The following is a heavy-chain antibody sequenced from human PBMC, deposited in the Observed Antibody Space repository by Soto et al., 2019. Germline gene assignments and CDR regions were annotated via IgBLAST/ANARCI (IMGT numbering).Heavy chain of an antibody. CDR3: ARIRYSSGWYDY. V-gene: IGHV4-39*01. Sequence: TLSLTCTVSGGSISSSSYYWGWIRQPPGKGLEWIGSIYYSGSTYYNPSLKSRVTISVDTSKNQFSLKLSSVTAADTAVYYCARIRYSSGWYDYWGQGTQVTVSS. CDR1: GGSISSSSYY. D-gene: IGHD6-19*01. CDR2: IYYSGST. J-gene: IGHJ4*02.